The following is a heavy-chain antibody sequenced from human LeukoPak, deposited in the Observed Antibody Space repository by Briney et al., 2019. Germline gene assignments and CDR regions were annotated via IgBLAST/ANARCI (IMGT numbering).Heavy chain of an antibody. Sequence: PGGSLRLSCAASGFTFSSYSMNWVRQAPGKWLEWVSSISSSSSYIYYADSVKGRFTISRDNAKNSLYLQMNSLRAEDTAVYYCARDWSGYYTGVDYWGQGTLVTVSS. J-gene: IGHJ4*02. CDR3: ARDWSGYYTGVDY. CDR2: ISSSSSYI. CDR1: GFTFSSYS. V-gene: IGHV3-21*01. D-gene: IGHD3-3*01.